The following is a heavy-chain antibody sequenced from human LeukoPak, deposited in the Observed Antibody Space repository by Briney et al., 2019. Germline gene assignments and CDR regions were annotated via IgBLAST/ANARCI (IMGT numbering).Heavy chain of an antibody. CDR2: INPNSGGT. CDR1: GYTFTGYY. Sequence: PLASVKVYCKASGYTFTGYYMHWVRQAPGQGLEWMGWINPNSGGTNYAQKFQGRVTMTRDTSISTAYMELSRLRSDDTAVYYCARDYAGYFNWLFPPYYYYGMDVWGQGTTVTVSS. V-gene: IGHV1-2*02. CDR3: ARDYAGYFNWLFPPYYYYGMDV. D-gene: IGHD3-9*01. J-gene: IGHJ6*02.